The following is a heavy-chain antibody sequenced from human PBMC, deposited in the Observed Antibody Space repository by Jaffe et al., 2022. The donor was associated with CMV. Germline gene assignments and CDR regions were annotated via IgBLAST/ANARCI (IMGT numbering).Heavy chain of an antibody. CDR2: IIPILGIA. CDR1: GGTFSSYA. Sequence: QVQLVQSGAEVKKPGSSVKVSCKASGGTFSSYAISWVRQAPGQGLEWMGRIIPILGIANYAQKFQGRVTITADKSTSTAYMELSSLRSEDTAVYYCARAREGATDPAFDYWGQGTLVTVSS. CDR3: ARAREGATDPAFDY. V-gene: IGHV1-69*09. D-gene: IGHD1-26*01. J-gene: IGHJ4*02.